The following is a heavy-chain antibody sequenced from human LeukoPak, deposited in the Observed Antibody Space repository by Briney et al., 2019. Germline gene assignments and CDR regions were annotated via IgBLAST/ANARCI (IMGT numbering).Heavy chain of an antibody. CDR3: AREKNDYSNKWGSFDP. D-gene: IGHD4-11*01. J-gene: IGHJ5*02. CDR2: IIPIFGTA. V-gene: IGHV1-69*05. CDR1: GGTFSSYA. Sequence: SVKVSCKASGGTFSSYAISWVRQAPGQGLEWMGGIIPIFGTANYAQKFQGRVTITTDESTSTAYMELSSLRSEDTAVYYCAREKNDYSNKWGSFDPWGQGTLVTVSS.